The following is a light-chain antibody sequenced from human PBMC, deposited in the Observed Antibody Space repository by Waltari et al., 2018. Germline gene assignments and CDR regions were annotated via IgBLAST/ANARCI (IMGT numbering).Light chain of an antibody. V-gene: IGKV3-11*01. J-gene: IGKJ4*01. CDR1: QSLIRY. CDR3: QQRYNWPVT. Sequence: EIVLTQSPATLSLSPGGRATLSCRASQSLIRYLAWYQQKPGQAPRLLIYDASNRATGIPARFSGSGSGTDFTLNSNSLEPEDIAVYYCQQRYNWPVTFGGGTRVEIK. CDR2: DAS.